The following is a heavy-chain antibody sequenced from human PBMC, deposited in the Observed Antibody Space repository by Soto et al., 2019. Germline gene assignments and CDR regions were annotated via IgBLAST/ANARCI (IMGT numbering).Heavy chain of an antibody. V-gene: IGHV1-69*19. CDR1: GGTFNTYA. Sequence: QVQLVQSGAEMKKPGSSVKVSCQSSGGTFNTYAMNWVRQAPGQGPEWMGDISPMFGAANYAPKCQGRVTITADEATGTSYMQLSSWTSEATALYFCAREVQVHTPDLVYWGQGTLVTVSS. J-gene: IGHJ4*02. CDR3: AREVQVHTPDLVY. CDR2: ISPMFGAA. D-gene: IGHD3-3*01.